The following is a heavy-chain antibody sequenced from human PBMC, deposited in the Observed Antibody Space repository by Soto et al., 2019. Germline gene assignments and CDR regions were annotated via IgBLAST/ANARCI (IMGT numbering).Heavy chain of an antibody. Sequence: ASETLSLTCSIYSGSFSGFYWSWIRQPPGKRLEWIGEISQSGSTNYNPSLKSRVSISVDTSKNQFSLNLTSVTAADTAVYYCARAPKVSGSSQTRPDFWGQGALVTVS. CDR2: ISQSGST. CDR3: ARAPKVSGSSQTRPDF. D-gene: IGHD6-6*01. J-gene: IGHJ4*02. V-gene: IGHV4-34*01. CDR1: SGSFSGFY.